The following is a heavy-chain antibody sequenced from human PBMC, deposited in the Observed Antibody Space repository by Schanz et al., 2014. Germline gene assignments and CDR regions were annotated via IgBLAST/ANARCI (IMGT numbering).Heavy chain of an antibody. J-gene: IGHJ4*02. D-gene: IGHD6-25*01. CDR2: ISASGGDT. V-gene: IGHV3-23*04. CDR1: GFTFSSYA. Sequence: EVQLVESGGGLVQPGGSLRLSCTASGFTFSSYAMSWVRQAPGKGLEWVSAISASGGDTYYADSVKGRFTISRDNSKNTLYLQMNSLRAEDTAVYYCAKVRYSSGWRGDYFDEWGQGTLVTVSP. CDR3: AKVRYSSGWRGDYFDE.